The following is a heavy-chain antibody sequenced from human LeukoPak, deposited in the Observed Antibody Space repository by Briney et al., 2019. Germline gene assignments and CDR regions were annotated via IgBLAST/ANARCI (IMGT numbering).Heavy chain of an antibody. V-gene: IGHV1-69*05. CDR3: ARSGYYGSGSYYNPLYYFDY. CDR1: GGTFSSYA. D-gene: IGHD3-10*01. CDR2: IIPIFGTA. J-gene: IGHJ4*02. Sequence: SVKVSCKASGGTFSSYAISWVRRAPGQGLEWMGRIIPIFGTANYAQKFQGRVTITTDESTSTAYMELSSLRSEDTAVYYCARSGYYGSGSYYNPLYYFDYWGQGTLVTVSS.